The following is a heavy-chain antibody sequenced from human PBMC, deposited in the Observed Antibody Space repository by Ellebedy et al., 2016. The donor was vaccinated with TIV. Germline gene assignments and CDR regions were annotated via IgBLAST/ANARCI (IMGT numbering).Heavy chain of an antibody. CDR2: IITSGDT. Sequence: GESLKISXAASGFSFGTYDFHWARQASGKGLEWVSTIITSGDTYYAESVKGRFTVSRDNSKSTLYLQMNSLRAEDTAVYYCAKVTNTYRGTDYYDSSGYYELDYWGQGTLVTVSS. CDR1: GFSFGTYD. J-gene: IGHJ4*02. D-gene: IGHD3-22*01. V-gene: IGHV3-13*01. CDR3: AKVTNTYRGTDYYDSSGYYELDY.